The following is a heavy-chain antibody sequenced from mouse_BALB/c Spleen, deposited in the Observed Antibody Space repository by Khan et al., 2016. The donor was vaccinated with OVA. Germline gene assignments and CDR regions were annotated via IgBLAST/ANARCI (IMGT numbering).Heavy chain of an antibody. J-gene: IGHJ4*01. D-gene: IGHD2-1*01. CDR2: IYPGNVNT. CDR3: ARWGGNYPSYAMDY. V-gene: IGHV1S56*01. CDR1: GYTFTIYY. Sequence: VQLQESGPELVKPGASVRISCKASGYTFTIYYIHWVKQRPGQGLEWIGWIYPGNVNTGYNEKFKGKATLTADKSSSTAYMQLNSLTSEDSAVYFCARWGGNYPSYAMDYWGQGTSVTVSS.